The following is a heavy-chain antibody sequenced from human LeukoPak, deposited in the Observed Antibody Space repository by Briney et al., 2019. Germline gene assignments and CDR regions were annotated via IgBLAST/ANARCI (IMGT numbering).Heavy chain of an antibody. D-gene: IGHD3-10*01. CDR1: GFTFSSYE. CDR2: ISSSGSSI. Sequence: GGSLRLSCAASGFTFSSYEMNWVRQAPGKGLEWVSYISSSGSSIYYADSVKGRFTISRDNAKNSLYLQMNSLRAEDTAVYYCAKDAPRLLWFGELLIDYWGQGTLVTVSS. J-gene: IGHJ4*02. V-gene: IGHV3-48*03. CDR3: AKDAPRLLWFGELLIDY.